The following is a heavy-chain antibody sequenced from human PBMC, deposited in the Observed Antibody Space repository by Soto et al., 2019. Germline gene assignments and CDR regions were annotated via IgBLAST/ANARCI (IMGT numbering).Heavy chain of an antibody. CDR2: IYWDDDK. J-gene: IGHJ5*02. D-gene: IGHD3-16*01. CDR3: ASIPNYYQYDWFDP. CDR1: GFSLTTRGVG. Sequence: QITLKESGPTLVKPTQTLTLTCTFSGFSLTTRGVGVGWIRQPPGKALECLALIYWDDDKRYSPSLQSRLSITKDTSNNQVVLTMTNVDPVDTATYYCASIPNYYQYDWFDPWGQGTLVSVSS. V-gene: IGHV2-5*02.